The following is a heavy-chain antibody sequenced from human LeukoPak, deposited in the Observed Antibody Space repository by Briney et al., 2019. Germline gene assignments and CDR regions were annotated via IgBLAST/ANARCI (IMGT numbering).Heavy chain of an antibody. V-gene: IGHV3-64*01. CDR1: GFTFSSYA. CDR3: AKLRSITIFESFDY. J-gene: IGHJ4*02. CDR2: ISSNGGST. Sequence: PGGSLRLSCAASGFTFSSYAMHWVRQAPGKGLEYVSAISSNGGSTYYANSVKGRFTISRDNSKNTLYLQMNSLRAEDTAVYYCAKLRSITIFESFDYWGQGTLVTVSS. D-gene: IGHD3-3*01.